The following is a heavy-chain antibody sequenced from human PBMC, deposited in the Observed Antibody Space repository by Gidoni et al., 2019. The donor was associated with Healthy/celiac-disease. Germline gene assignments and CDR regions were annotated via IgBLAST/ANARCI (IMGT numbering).Heavy chain of an antibody. D-gene: IGHD2-15*01. CDR2: IWYDGSNK. CDR1: GFTFSSYG. CDR3: ARNLGYCSGGSCYQSAFDI. J-gene: IGHJ3*02. V-gene: IGHV3-33*01. Sequence: QVQLVESGGGVVQPGRSLRLSCAASGFTFSSYGVDWVRQAPGKGLEWVAVIWYDGSNKYYADSVKGRFTISRDNSKNTLYLQMNSLRAEDTAVYYCARNLGYCSGGSCYQSAFDIWGQGTMVTVSS.